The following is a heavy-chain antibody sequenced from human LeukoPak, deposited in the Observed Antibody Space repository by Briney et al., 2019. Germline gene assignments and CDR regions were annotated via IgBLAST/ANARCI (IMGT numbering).Heavy chain of an antibody. CDR1: GFTFSAFW. CDR3: AIDRXHRDYVDH. CDR2: IKQDGSEK. J-gene: IGHJ4*02. V-gene: IGHV3-7*01. Sequence: GGSLRLPCAASGFTFSAFWMSWVRQAPGKGLEWVANIKQDGSEKYYVDSVKGRFTISRDNAKNSLYLQMNSLRSEDQAVYYCAIDRXHRDYVDHWGQGTLVTVSS.